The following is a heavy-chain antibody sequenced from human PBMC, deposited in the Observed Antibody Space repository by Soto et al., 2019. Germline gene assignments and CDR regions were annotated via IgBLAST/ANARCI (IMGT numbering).Heavy chain of an antibody. D-gene: IGHD3-22*01. CDR2: ISSDGSHK. CDR1: GFIFSSYA. J-gene: IGHJ4*02. V-gene: IGHV3-30-3*01. CDR3: ARRFYYDSGSFDY. Sequence: GGSLRLSCAASGFIFSSYALHWVRQAPGKGLEWVALISSDGSHKYYADFLRGRFTISRDNSKNTVYLQMNSLRAEDTAVYYCARRFYYDSGSFDYWGQGTLVTVSS.